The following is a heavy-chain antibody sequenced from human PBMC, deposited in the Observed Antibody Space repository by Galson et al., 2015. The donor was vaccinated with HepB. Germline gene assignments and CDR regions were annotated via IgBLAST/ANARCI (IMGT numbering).Heavy chain of an antibody. Sequence: PALVKPTQTLTLTCTFSGFSLSTSGMCVSWIRQPPGKALEWLALIDWDDDKYYSTSLKTRLTISKDTSKNQVVLTMTNMDPVDTATYYCARMSYDFWSGYYNGGSYYYYGMDVWGQGTTVTVSS. CDR3: ARMSYDFWSGYYNGGSYYYYGMDV. J-gene: IGHJ6*02. CDR2: IDWDDDK. V-gene: IGHV2-70*01. CDR1: GFSLSTSGMC. D-gene: IGHD3-3*01.